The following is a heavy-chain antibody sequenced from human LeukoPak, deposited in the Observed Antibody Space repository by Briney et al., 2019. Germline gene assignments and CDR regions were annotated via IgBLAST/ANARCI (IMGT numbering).Heavy chain of an antibody. V-gene: IGHV4-39*07. J-gene: IGHJ6*02. Sequence: SETLSLTCTVSGGSISSSSYYWGWIRQPPGKGLEWIGSIYYSGSTYYNPSLKSRVTISVDTSKNQFSLKLSSVTAADTAVYYCARSFGRYGMDVWGQGTTVTVSS. CDR3: ARSFGRYGMDV. CDR1: GGSISSSSYY. D-gene: IGHD2/OR15-2a*01. CDR2: IYYSGST.